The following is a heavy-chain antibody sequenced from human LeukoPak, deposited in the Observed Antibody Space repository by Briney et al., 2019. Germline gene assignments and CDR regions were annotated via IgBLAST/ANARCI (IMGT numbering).Heavy chain of an antibody. CDR2: INPNSGGT. J-gene: IGHJ4*02. Sequence: ASVKVSCKASGYTFTGYYMHWVRQAPGQGLEWMGRINPNSGGTNYAQKFQGRVTMTRDTSISTAYMGLSRLRSDDTAVYYCARREMATISEDYWGQGTLVTVSS. D-gene: IGHD5-24*01. CDR3: ARREMATISEDY. V-gene: IGHV1-2*06. CDR1: GYTFTGYY.